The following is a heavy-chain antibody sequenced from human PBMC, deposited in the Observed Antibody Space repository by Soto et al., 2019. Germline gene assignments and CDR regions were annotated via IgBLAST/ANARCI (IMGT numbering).Heavy chain of an antibody. Sequence: VPLVESGGGSVQPGGSLRLSCVASGITFSGFWMHWVRQVPGKGLGWVARVDSAGSGTSYADFVKGRFTISRDNAKNTLSLQMDSLRVEDTAVYYCATVFEHWGQGIPVTVSS. CDR3: ATVFEH. CDR1: GITFSGFW. J-gene: IGHJ4*02. CDR2: VDSAGSGT. V-gene: IGHV3-74*01.